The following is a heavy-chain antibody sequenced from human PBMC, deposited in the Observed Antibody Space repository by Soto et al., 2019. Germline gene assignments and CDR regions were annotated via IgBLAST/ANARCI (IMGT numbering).Heavy chain of an antibody. CDR1: GFTFSSYA. J-gene: IGHJ4*02. CDR3: ARDGSYYDVLTEHYFDV. D-gene: IGHD3-9*01. V-gene: IGHV3-30*04. Sequence: QVQLVESGGGVVQPGRSLRLSRAASGFTFSSYAMHWVRQAPGKGLEWVAVISDDGTNKDYADSVKGRFTISRDKSKSTLDLQMDSLRPEDTAVYYCARDGSYYDVLTEHYFDVWGQGTLVSVSA. CDR2: ISDDGTNK.